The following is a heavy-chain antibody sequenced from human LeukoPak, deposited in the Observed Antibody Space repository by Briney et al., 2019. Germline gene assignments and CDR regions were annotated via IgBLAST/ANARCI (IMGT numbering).Heavy chain of an antibody. CDR1: GYTFTSYA. CDR2: INAGNGNT. Sequence: ASVKVSCKASGYTFTSYAMHWVRQAPGQRLEWMGWINAGNGNTKYSQKFQGRVTITRDTSASTAYMELSSLISEDTAVYYCARGGLWFGSLGLYFDYWGQGTLVTVSS. D-gene: IGHD3-10*01. CDR3: ARGGLWFGSLGLYFDY. J-gene: IGHJ4*02. V-gene: IGHV1-3*01.